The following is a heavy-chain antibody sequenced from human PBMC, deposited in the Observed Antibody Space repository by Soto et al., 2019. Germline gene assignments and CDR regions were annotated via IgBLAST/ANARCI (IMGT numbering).Heavy chain of an antibody. Sequence: GGSLRLSCAASGFTFSSYGMHWVRQAPGKGLEWVAVISYDGSNKYYADSVKGRFTISRDNAKNSLYLQMNSLRAEDTAVYYYARDADILTGSDAFDIWGQGTMVTVSS. CDR2: ISYDGSNK. V-gene: IGHV3-30*03. D-gene: IGHD3-9*01. CDR3: ARDADILTGSDAFDI. CDR1: GFTFSSYG. J-gene: IGHJ3*02.